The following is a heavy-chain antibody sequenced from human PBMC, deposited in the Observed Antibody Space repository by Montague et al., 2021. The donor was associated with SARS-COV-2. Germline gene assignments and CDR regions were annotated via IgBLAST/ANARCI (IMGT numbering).Heavy chain of an antibody. CDR3: TREGYQVLWSDYYYYGMDV. CDR2: INHSGST. Sequence: SETLSLTCAVYGGSFSGYYWSWIHQPPGKGLEWIGEINHSGSTNYNPSLKSRVTISVDTSKNQFSLKLSSVTAADTAVYYCTREGYQVLWSDYYYYGMDVWGQGPTVTVSS. CDR1: GGSFSGYY. D-gene: IGHD2-2*01. J-gene: IGHJ6*02. V-gene: IGHV4-34*01.